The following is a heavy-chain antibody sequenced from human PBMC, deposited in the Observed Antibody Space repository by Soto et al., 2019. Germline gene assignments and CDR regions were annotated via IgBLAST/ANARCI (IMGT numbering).Heavy chain of an antibody. CDR2: IYYSGNA. D-gene: IGHD3-10*01. V-gene: IGHV4-39*01. CDR1: GGSISSSSYY. Sequence: SETLALTCTVSGGSISSSSYYWVRLPHPPGKVRERIGSIYYSGNAYYNPSLRSRVAMSVDTSKSQFSRKLGSVTAADAAFYYCARHFVAVVIKGWGYWGQGTLVSVSS. CDR3: ARHFVAVVIKGWGY. J-gene: IGHJ4*02.